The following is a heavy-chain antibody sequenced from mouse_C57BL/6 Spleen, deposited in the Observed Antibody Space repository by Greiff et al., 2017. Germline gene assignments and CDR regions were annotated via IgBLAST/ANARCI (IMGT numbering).Heavy chain of an antibody. D-gene: IGHD2-4*01. J-gene: IGHJ1*03. CDR3: ARRGDYDGWYFDV. Sequence: QVQLQQSGAELVRPGSSVKLSCKSSGYTFTSYWMDWVKQRPGQGLEWIGNIYPSDSETHYNQKFKDKATLTVDKSSSTAYMQLSSLTSEDSAVYYCARRGDYDGWYFDVWGTGTTVTVSS. CDR2: IYPSDSET. V-gene: IGHV1-61*01. CDR1: GYTFTSYW.